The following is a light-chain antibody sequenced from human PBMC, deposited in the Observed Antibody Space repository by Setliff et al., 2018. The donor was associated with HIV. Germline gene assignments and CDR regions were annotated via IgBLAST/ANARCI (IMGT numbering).Light chain of an antibody. CDR3: CSYTSSTTYV. CDR1: RSAIGTYDL. J-gene: IGLJ1*01. Sequence: QPALTQPASVSGSPGQSSTISCTGTRSAIGTYDLVSWYRQYPGQAPKLIIYEVNRRPAGASDRLSGSKSGNTASLTISGLRAEDEATYYCCSYTSSTTYVFGTGTKVTV. CDR2: EVN. V-gene: IGLV2-23*02.